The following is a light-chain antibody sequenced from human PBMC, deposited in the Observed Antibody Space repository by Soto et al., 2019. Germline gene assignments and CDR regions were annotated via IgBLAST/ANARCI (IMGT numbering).Light chain of an antibody. Sequence: QSALTQPPSASGSPGQSVTISCTGTSSDVGAYNRVSWYQHHPGKAPKLMIYEVTKLPSGVTDRVSGSKSCNTASLTVSGRQAEDEADYYCNSYVGSRNVNWVVGGGTTLAVL. CDR2: EVT. J-gene: IGLJ3*02. CDR3: NSYVGSRNVNWV. CDR1: SSDVGAYNR. V-gene: IGLV2-8*01.